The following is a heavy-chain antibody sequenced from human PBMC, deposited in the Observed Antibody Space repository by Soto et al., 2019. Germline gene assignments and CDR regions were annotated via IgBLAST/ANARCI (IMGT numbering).Heavy chain of an antibody. CDR3: ARQYYDSSGYLDY. Sequence: QVQLVQSGAEVKKPGSSVKVSCKASGGTFSSYTISWVRQAPGQGLEWMGRIIPILGIANYEQKFQGRVTITADKSTSTAYMELSSLRSEDTAVYYCARQYYDSSGYLDYWGQGTLVTVSS. D-gene: IGHD3-22*01. V-gene: IGHV1-69*02. CDR1: GGTFSSYT. CDR2: IIPILGIA. J-gene: IGHJ4*02.